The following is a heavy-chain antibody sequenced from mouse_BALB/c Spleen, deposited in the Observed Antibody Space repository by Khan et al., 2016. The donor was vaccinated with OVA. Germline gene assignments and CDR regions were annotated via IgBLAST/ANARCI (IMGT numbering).Heavy chain of an antibody. V-gene: IGHV9-4*02. CDR1: GYTFTTAG. J-gene: IGHJ4*01. CDR2: INTHSGVP. Sequence: QIQLVQSGPELKKPGETVRISCKASGYTFTTAGMQWVQKMPGKGLKWIGWINTHSGVPKYAEDFTGRFAFSLETSARTVYLQITNLKNEDTATYFCARGGAAFYRNDGGAMDYWGQGTSVTVSS. D-gene: IGHD2-14*01. CDR3: ARGGAAFYRNDGGAMDY.